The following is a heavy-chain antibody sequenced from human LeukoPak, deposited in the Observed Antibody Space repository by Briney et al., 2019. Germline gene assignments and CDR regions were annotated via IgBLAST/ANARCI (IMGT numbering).Heavy chain of an antibody. J-gene: IGHJ4*02. CDR3: AREVNYYGSGYFDY. D-gene: IGHD3-10*01. CDR2: IYYSGGT. CDR1: GGSISSYY. Sequence: SETLSLTCTVSGGSISSYYWSWIRQPPGKGLEWIGYIYYSGGTNYNPSLKSRVTISVDTSKNQFSLKLSSVTAADTAVYYCAREVNYYGSGYFDYWGQGTLVTVSS. V-gene: IGHV4-59*01.